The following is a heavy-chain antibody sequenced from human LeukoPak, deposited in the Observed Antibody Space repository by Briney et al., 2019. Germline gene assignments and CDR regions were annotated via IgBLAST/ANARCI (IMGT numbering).Heavy chain of an antibody. V-gene: IGHV4-39*01. D-gene: IGHD4-17*01. CDR2: IYYSGST. CDR3: ARGGPTVTTWGY. CDR1: GGSISSSSYY. J-gene: IGHJ4*02. Sequence: SETLSLTCTVSGGSISSSSYYWGWIRQPPGKGLEWSGSIYYSGSTYYNPSLKSRVTISVDTSKNQFSLKLSSVTAADTAVYYCARGGPTVTTWGYWGQGTLVTVSS.